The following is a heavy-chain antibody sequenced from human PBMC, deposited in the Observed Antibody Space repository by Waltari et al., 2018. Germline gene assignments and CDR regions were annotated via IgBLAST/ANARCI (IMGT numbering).Heavy chain of an antibody. V-gene: IGHV4-4*07. CDR1: GGSMSGNY. D-gene: IGHD1-1*01. J-gene: IGHJ3*01. CDR2: VFTSGTT. CDR3: ARAQERRDAFDF. Sequence: QVYLQESGPGLVKPSETLSLTCTVSGGSMSGNYWNWIRQPAAKGLEYIGRVFTSGTTNYNPSLKSRVSMSIDTSKGQFSLHLTSVTAADTAVYYCARAQERRDAFDFWGKGTMVTVSS.